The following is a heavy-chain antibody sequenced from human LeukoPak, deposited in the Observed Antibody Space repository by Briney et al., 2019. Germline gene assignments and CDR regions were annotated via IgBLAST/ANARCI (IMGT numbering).Heavy chain of an antibody. D-gene: IGHD1-7*01. CDR3: AKDGPELPTHFDY. CDR2: INPNSGGT. J-gene: IGHJ4*02. CDR1: GYTFTGYY. Sequence: ASVKVSCKASGYTFTGYYMHWVRQAPGQGLEWMGRINPNSGGTNYAQKLQGRVTMTTDTSTSTAYMELRSLRSDDTAVYYCAKDGPELPTHFDYWGQGTLVTVSS. V-gene: IGHV1-2*06.